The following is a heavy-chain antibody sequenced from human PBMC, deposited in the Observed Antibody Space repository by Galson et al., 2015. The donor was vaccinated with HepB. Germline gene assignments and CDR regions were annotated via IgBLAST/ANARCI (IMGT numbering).Heavy chain of an antibody. CDR2: IYYSGST. J-gene: IGHJ4*02. CDR1: GGSISSSSYY. CDR3: ARLSLGGNYVDY. V-gene: IGHV4-39*01. Sequence: LSLTCTVSGGSISSSSYYWGWIRQPPGKGLEWIGSIYYSGSTYYNPSLKSRVTISVDTSKNQFSLKLSSVTAADTAVYYCARLSLGGNYVDYWGQGTLVTVSS.